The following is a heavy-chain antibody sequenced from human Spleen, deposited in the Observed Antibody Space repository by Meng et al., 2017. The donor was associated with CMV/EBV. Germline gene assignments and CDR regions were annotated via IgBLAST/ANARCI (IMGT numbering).Heavy chain of an antibody. D-gene: IGHD1-26*01. CDR2: IRSDGSKK. V-gene: IGHV3-30*02. CDR1: GFMFNNYG. CDR3: AKVAAVGWFDS. J-gene: IGHJ5*01. Sequence: GGSLRLSCSASGFMFNNYGMHWVRQAPGKGLEWLAFIRSDGSKKHYADSVKDRFTVSKDNSRRTWYLQRNSLKSEDTAMYYCAKVAAVGWFDSWGQGTLVTVSS.